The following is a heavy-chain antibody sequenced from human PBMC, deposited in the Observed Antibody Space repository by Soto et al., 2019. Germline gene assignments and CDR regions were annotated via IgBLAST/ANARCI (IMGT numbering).Heavy chain of an antibody. CDR1: EYRVTEYV. J-gene: IGHJ4*02. V-gene: IGHV1-3*01. Sequence: QVQLEQSGTEVKKPGASVKVSCKASEYRVTEYVIHWVRQAPGQRLEWMGWIGAGDGKTYYSQNFQGRVTITKDTSASTVYMELSSLVSEDTAVYYCVRDYASDSGVHLDFWGQGTLVTVFS. CDR2: IGAGDGKT. D-gene: IGHD3-22*01. CDR3: VRDYASDSGVHLDF.